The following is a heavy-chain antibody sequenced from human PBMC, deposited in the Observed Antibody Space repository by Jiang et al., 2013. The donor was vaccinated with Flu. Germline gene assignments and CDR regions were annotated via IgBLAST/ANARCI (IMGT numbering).Heavy chain of an antibody. CDR3: ARVQNTLQMIDY. CDR1: GFTFSSYE. J-gene: IGHJ4*02. D-gene: IGHD2/OR15-2a*01. Sequence: GLVQPGGSLRLSCAASGFTFSSYEMNWVRQAPGKGLEWVSYISSSGSTIYYADSVKGRFTISRDNAKNSLYLQMNSLRAEDTAVYYCARVQNTLQMIDYWGQGTLVTVSS. V-gene: IGHV3-48*03. CDR2: ISSSGSTI.